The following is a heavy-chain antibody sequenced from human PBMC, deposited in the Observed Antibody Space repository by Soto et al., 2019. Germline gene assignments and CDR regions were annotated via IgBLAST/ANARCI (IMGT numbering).Heavy chain of an antibody. CDR1: GGTFSSYA. J-gene: IGHJ4*02. CDR3: ASQSDTAMVVSEYLF. Sequence: QVQLVQSGAEVKKPGSSVKVSCKASGGTFSSYAISWVRQAPGQGLEWVGGIIPIFGTANYARKFQGRVTITADESTSTAYMELSSLRSEDTAVYYCASQSDTAMVVSEYLFWGQGTLVTVSS. CDR2: IIPIFGTA. V-gene: IGHV1-69*01. D-gene: IGHD5-18*01.